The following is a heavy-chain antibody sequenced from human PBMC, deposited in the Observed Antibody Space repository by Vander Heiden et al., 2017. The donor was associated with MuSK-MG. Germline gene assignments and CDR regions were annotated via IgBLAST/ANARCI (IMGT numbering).Heavy chain of an antibody. Sequence: QVQLVQPGAVAKKPGASVLLSCKASGNPFTSYYMHWVRQAPGQGREWMGIINPSGGSTSYAQKFQGRVTMTRDTSTSTVYMELSSLRSEDTAVYYGARDQVAGGNDYWGQGTLVTVSS. CDR2: INPSGGST. V-gene: IGHV1-46*03. CDR1: GNPFTSYY. J-gene: IGHJ4*02. CDR3: ARDQVAGGNDY. D-gene: IGHD6-19*01.